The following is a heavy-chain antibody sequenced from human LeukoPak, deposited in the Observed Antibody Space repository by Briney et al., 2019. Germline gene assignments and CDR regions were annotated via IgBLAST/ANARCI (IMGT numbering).Heavy chain of an antibody. CDR2: INSDRSTSTT. CDR3: VRSASGNYGLFDY. V-gene: IGHV3-74*01. Sequence: GGSLRLSCAASGFTFSSYGMSWVRQVPGKGLVWVSRINSDRSTSTTNYADSVEGRFTISRDNAKNTLYLQMNSLRAEDTAVHYCVRSASGNYGLFDYWGQGTLVTVSS. J-gene: IGHJ4*02. D-gene: IGHD1-26*01. CDR1: GFTFSSYG.